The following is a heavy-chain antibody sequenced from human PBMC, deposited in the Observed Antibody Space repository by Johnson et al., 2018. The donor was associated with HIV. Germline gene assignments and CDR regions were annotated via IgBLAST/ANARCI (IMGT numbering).Heavy chain of an antibody. D-gene: IGHD2-8*01. V-gene: IGHV3-48*03. CDR3: ATRDPTDRPGVFDI. J-gene: IGHJ3*02. CDR1: GFTFSSYD. CDR2: ISSSGSTI. Sequence: VQLVESGGGLVQPGGSLRLSCAASGFTFSSYDMNWVRQAPGKGLEWVSYISSSGSTIYYADSVKGRFTISRDNAKKSLYLQINSLRAEDTAVYYCATRDPTDRPGVFDIWDQGTMVTVSS.